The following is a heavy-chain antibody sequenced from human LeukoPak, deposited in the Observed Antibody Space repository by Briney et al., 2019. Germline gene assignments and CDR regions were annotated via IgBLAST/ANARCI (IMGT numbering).Heavy chain of an antibody. CDR3: ARALRERYYYYYMDV. CDR2: IIPIFGTA. Sequence: GASVKVSCKASGYTFTSYAISWVRQAPGQGLEWMGGIIPIFGTANYAQKFQGRVTITADESTSTAYMELSSLRSEDTAVYYCARALRERYYYYYMDVWGKGTTVTVSS. J-gene: IGHJ6*03. V-gene: IGHV1-69*13. CDR1: GYTFTSYA. D-gene: IGHD5-24*01.